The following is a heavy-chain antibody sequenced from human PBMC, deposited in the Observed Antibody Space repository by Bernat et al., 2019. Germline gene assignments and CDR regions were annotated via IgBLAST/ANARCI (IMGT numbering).Heavy chain of an antibody. CDR3: ASWGSSPNWFDP. J-gene: IGHJ5*02. CDR2: ISGSGGST. Sequence: EVQLLESGGGLVQPGGSLRLSCAASGFTFSSYAMSWVRQAPGKGLEWVSAISGSGGSTYYADSVKGRFTISRDNSKNTLYLQMNSLRAEDTAVYYCASWGSSPNWFDPWGQGTLVTVSS. V-gene: IGHV3-23*01. D-gene: IGHD3-16*01. CDR1: GFTFSSYA.